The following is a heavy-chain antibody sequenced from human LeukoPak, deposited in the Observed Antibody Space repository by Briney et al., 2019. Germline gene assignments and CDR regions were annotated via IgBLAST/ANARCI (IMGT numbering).Heavy chain of an antibody. J-gene: IGHJ3*02. D-gene: IGHD3-16*01. V-gene: IGHV1-69*04. Sequence: GASVKVSCKASGGTFSSYAFNWVRQAPGQGLEWVGRIIPLLGVTNHAQKLQGRVTVTADPATNTAYMELSSLIPDDTAVHYCARARTMITFGGVRHAFDIWGQGTLVTVSS. CDR2: IIPLLGVT. CDR3: ARARTMITFGGVRHAFDI. CDR1: GGTFSSYA.